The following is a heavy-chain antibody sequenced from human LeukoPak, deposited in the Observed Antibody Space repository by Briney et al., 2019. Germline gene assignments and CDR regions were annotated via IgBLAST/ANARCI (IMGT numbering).Heavy chain of an antibody. CDR2: IYTSGST. CDR1: GGSISSGSYY. J-gene: IGHJ3*02. Sequence: SQTLSLTCTVSGGSISSGSYYWSWIRQPAGKGLEWIGRIYTSGSTHYNPSLKSRVTISVDTSKNQFSLKLSSVTAADTAVYYCAREGVVVIPAARAGNAFDIWGRGTLVTVSS. V-gene: IGHV4-61*02. D-gene: IGHD3-16*02. CDR3: AREGVVVIPAARAGNAFDI.